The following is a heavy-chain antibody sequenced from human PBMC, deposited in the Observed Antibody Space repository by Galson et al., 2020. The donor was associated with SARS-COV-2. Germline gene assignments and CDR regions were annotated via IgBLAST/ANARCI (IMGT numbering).Heavy chain of an antibody. Sequence: GESLKISCAASGFTFTIYWMSWVRQAPGKGLEWVANIKGGGSEIHYVDSVKGRFTIFRDNAQRSLYLQMNSLRAEDTAMYYCARETPRPSVAGNYDYWGQGTLVAVSS. D-gene: IGHD6-13*01. J-gene: IGHJ4*02. CDR3: ARETPRPSVAGNYDY. CDR1: GFTFTIYW. V-gene: IGHV3-7*03. CDR2: IKGGGSEI.